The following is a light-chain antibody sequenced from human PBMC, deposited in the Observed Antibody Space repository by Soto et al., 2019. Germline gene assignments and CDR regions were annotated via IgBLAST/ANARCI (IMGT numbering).Light chain of an antibody. J-gene: IGKJ1*01. Sequence: DTQMTQSPSTLSASVGDRVTITCRASQSISSWLAWYQQKPGKAPKLLIYKASSLGSGVPSRFSGSGSGTEFTLTISSLQPDDFATYYCQQYNSYSWTFGQGTKVEIK. V-gene: IGKV1-5*03. CDR3: QQYNSYSWT. CDR1: QSISSW. CDR2: KAS.